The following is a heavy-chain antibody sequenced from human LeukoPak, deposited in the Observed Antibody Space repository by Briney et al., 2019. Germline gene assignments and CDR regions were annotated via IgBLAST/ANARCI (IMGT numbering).Heavy chain of an antibody. J-gene: IGHJ5*02. D-gene: IGHD1-26*01. CDR1: GGSINSYY. CDR3: ARSPRGSYSSFDP. Sequence: SETLSLTCTVSGGSINSYYLTWIRQPSGKGLEWIGYIYNSESTNYNPSLKSRVTISVDTSINQLSLRLNSVTAADTAVYYCARSPRGSYSSFDPWGQGTLVTVSS. CDR2: IYNSEST. V-gene: IGHV4-59*01.